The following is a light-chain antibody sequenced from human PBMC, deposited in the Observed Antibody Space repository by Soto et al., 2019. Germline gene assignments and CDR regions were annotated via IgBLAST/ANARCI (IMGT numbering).Light chain of an antibody. CDR2: GAS. CDR3: QQAYGAPPT. Sequence: DIQMTQSPSSLSASVGDRVTITCRASQNIDIYLHWYQQKPGTAPKLLIYGASSLQSGVPSRFSGSGSGTDFTLTIRSLQPEDFATYYCQQAYGAPPTFDQGTKVEIK. V-gene: IGKV1-39*01. CDR1: QNIDIY. J-gene: IGKJ1*01.